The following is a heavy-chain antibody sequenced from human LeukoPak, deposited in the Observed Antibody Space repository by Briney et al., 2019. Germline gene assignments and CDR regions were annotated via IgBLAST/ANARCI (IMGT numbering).Heavy chain of an antibody. V-gene: IGHV1-18*01. Sequence: EASVKVSCKASGYTFTSYGISWVRQAPGQGLEWMGWISDYNGNTHYAQKLQGRVTMTTDTSTSTAYMELRSLRSDDTAVYYCARDLYRDSLPVSWFDPWGQGTLVTVSS. CDR2: ISDYNGNT. D-gene: IGHD4-11*01. CDR1: GYTFTSYG. CDR3: ARDLYRDSLPVSWFDP. J-gene: IGHJ5*02.